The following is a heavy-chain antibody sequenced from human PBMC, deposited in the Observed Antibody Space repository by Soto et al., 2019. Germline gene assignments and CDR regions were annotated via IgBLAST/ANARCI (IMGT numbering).Heavy chain of an antibody. CDR1: GYTLTELS. V-gene: IGHV1-24*01. CDR2: FDPEDGET. D-gene: IGHD2-15*01. CDR3: TTEITVAARRGYYYYSSMDV. J-gene: IGHJ6*02. Sequence: ASVKVSCKVSGYTLTELSMHWVRQAPGKGLEWMGGFDPEDGETIYAQKFQGRVTMTEDTSTDTAYMELSSLRSEDTAVYKCTTEITVAARRGYYYYSSMDVWGQGTKVTVPS.